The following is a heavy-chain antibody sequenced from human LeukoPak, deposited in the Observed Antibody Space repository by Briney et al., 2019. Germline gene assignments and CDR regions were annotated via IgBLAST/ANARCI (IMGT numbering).Heavy chain of an antibody. V-gene: IGHV6-1*01. CDR2: TYYRSKWYN. Sequence: KPSQTLSLTRAISGDRVSSNSAAWNWVRHSPSRGLEWLGRTYYRSKWYNDYAVSVKSRITINPDTSKNQFSLQLNSVTPEDTAVYYCARESWDIEGYNWFDPWGQGTLVTVSS. CDR3: ARESWDIEGYNWFDP. D-gene: IGHD2-15*01. CDR1: GDRVSSNSAA. J-gene: IGHJ5*02.